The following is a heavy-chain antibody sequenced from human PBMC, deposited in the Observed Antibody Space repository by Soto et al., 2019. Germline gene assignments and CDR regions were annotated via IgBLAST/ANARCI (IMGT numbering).Heavy chain of an antibody. J-gene: IGHJ4*02. V-gene: IGHV3-23*01. CDR1: GFTFSSYA. D-gene: IGHD3-22*01. CDR3: AKDHPRIDDSSGYYFSTPRRAPYYFDY. CDR2: ISGSGGST. Sequence: GGSLRLSCAASGFTFSSYAMSWVRQAPGKGLEWVSAISGSGGSTYYADSVKGRFTISRDNSKNTLYLQMNSLRAEDTAVYYCAKDHPRIDDSSGYYFSTPRRAPYYFDYWGQGTLVTVSS.